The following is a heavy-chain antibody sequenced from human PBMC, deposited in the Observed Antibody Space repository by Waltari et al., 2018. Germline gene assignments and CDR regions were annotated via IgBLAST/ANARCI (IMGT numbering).Heavy chain of an antibody. V-gene: IGHV1-3*01. CDR2: INAGNGNT. CDR1: GYTFTIYA. CDR3: ARVEGAAGLDI. Sequence: QVQLVQSGAVVKTPGASVKVSCTASGYTFTIYAMHLVRQAPGQRLEWMGWINAGNGNTKYSQKFQGRVTITRDTSASTAYMELSSLRSEDTAVYYCARVEGAAGLDIWGQGTMVTVSS. J-gene: IGHJ3*02. D-gene: IGHD3-16*01.